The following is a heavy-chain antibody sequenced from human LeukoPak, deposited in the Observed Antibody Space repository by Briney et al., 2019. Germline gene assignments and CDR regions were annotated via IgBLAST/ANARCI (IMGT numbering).Heavy chain of an antibody. CDR3: AREFCSGANCYPMGAFDL. V-gene: IGHV3-7*01. J-gene: IGHJ3*01. CDR1: GFTFSRYW. CDR2: IEQDGSEK. D-gene: IGHD2-15*01. Sequence: GGSLRLSCAASGFTFSRYWMSWVRQAPGKGPEWVANIEQDGSEKYYVDSVKGRFTISRDNAKNSLYLQMNSLRAEDTAVYYCAREFCSGANCYPMGAFDLWGQGTMVTVSS.